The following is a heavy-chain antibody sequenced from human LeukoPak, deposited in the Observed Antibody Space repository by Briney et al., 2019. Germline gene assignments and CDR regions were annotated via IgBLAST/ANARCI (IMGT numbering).Heavy chain of an antibody. D-gene: IGHD2-15*01. CDR1: GDTFSSYA. CDR3: ARAASGYSNGYFGW. Sequence: GASVKVSCKASGDTFSSYAFSWVRQAPGQGPEWMGRIIPALGVTHYAQKFQGRFTVTADRSTSTVYMELSSLKSEDTAVYYCARAASGYSNGYFGWWGQGSLVTVSS. CDR2: IIPALGVT. V-gene: IGHV1-69*04. J-gene: IGHJ4*02.